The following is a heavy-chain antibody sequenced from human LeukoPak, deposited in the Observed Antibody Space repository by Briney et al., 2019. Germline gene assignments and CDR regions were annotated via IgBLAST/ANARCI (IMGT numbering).Heavy chain of an antibody. CDR1: GYTFTGYY. D-gene: IGHD5-24*01. CDR2: INPNSGGT. CDR3: AKDLRDGYSYYGMDV. J-gene: IGHJ6*02. Sequence: ASVKVSCKASGYTFTGYYMHWVRQAPGQGLEWMGWINPNSGGTNYAQKFQGRVTMTRDTSISTAYMELSRLRAEDTALYYCAKDLRDGYSYYGMDVWGQGTTVTVSS. V-gene: IGHV1-2*02.